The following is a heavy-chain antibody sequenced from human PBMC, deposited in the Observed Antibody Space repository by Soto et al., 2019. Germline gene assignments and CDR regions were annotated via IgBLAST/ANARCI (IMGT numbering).Heavy chain of an antibody. CDR1: GGSFSGYD. J-gene: IGHJ4*02. V-gene: IGHV4-34*01. D-gene: IGHD2-8*02. CDR2: INHSGST. CDR3: ARDKITGLFDY. Sequence: QVQLQQWGAGLLKPSETLSLTCAEYGGSFSGYDWTWIRQPPGTGLEWLGEINHSGSTNYNPSLKRRVTRSVDTSKTQFSLKLTSVPAADTAVYYCARDKITGLFDYWGQGTLVTVSS.